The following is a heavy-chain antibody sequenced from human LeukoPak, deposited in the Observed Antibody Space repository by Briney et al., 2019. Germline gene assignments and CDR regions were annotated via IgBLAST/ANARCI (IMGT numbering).Heavy chain of an antibody. CDR2: INHSGST. Sequence: PSETLSLTCAVYGGSFSGYYWSWIRQPPGKGLEWIGEINHSGSTNYNPSLKSRVTISVDTSKNQSSLKLSSVTAADTAVYYCAREPSRYCSGGSCYGYYYYGMDVWGQGTTVTVSS. V-gene: IGHV4-34*01. CDR1: GGSFSGYY. CDR3: AREPSRYCSGGSCYGYYYYGMDV. J-gene: IGHJ6*02. D-gene: IGHD2-15*01.